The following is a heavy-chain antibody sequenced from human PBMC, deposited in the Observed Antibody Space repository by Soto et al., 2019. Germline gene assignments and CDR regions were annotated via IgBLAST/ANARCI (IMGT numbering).Heavy chain of an antibody. Sequence: QVHLVQSGAEVKKPGASVKVSCKGSGYAFTTYGLTWVRQAPGQGLEWMGWISAHNGNTNYAQKLQGRVTVTRDTSTSTAYMELRSRRTDDTAVYDGARGRYGDYWGQGALVTVSS. V-gene: IGHV1-18*01. D-gene: IGHD1-1*01. CDR1: GYAFTTYG. CDR2: ISAHNGNT. J-gene: IGHJ4*02. CDR3: ARGRYGDY.